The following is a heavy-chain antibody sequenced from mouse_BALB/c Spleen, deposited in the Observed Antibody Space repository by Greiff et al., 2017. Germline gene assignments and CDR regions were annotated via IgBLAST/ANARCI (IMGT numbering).Heavy chain of an antibody. CDR3: TRDVATVVDAY. J-gene: IGHJ3*01. V-gene: IGHV5-6-4*01. CDR1: GFTFSSYT. CDR2: ISSGGSYT. D-gene: IGHD1-1*01. Sequence: EVMLVESGGGLVKPGGSLKLSCAASGFTFSSYTMSWVRQTPEKRLEWVATISSGGSYTYYPDSVKGRFTISRDNAKNTLYLQMSSLKSEDTAMYYCTRDVATVVDAYWGQGTLVTVSA.